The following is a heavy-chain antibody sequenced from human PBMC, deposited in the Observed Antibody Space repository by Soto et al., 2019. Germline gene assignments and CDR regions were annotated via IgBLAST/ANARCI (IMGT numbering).Heavy chain of an antibody. D-gene: IGHD3-3*01. CDR3: AKDWDYDFWSGYSLDY. Sequence: GGSLRLSCAASGFTFSSYAMSWVRQAPGKGLEWVSAISGSGGSTYYADSVKGRFTISRDNSKNTLYLQMNSLRAEDTAVYYCAKDWDYDFWSGYSLDYWGQGTLVTVAS. CDR1: GFTFSSYA. V-gene: IGHV3-23*01. J-gene: IGHJ4*02. CDR2: ISGSGGST.